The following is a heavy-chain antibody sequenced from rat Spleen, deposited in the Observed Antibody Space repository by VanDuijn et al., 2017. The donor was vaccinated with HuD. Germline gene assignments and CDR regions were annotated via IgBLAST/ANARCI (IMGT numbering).Heavy chain of an antibody. CDR1: GFSFSAYY. Sequence: EVQLVESDGGLVQPGRSLKLSCAASGFSFSAYYMAWVRQAPSKGLEWVATISHDGRTIYYRDSVKGRFTISRDNAKSTLYLKMDSLRSEDTATYYCARARTYYGYNSYYFDYWGQGVMVTVSS. CDR3: ARARTYYGYNSYYFDY. CDR2: ISHDGRTI. V-gene: IGHV5-29*01. D-gene: IGHD1-9*01. J-gene: IGHJ2*01.